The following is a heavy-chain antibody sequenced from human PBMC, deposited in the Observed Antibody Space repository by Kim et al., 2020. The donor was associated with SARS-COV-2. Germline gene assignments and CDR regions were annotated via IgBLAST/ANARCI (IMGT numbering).Heavy chain of an antibody. V-gene: IGHV1-2*02. D-gene: IGHD6-13*01. J-gene: IGHJ5*02. Sequence: EQKFQGRVTMTRDTSISTAYMELSRLRSDDTAVYYCARGPRAAVLNWFDPWGQGTLVTVSS. CDR3: ARGPRAAVLNWFDP.